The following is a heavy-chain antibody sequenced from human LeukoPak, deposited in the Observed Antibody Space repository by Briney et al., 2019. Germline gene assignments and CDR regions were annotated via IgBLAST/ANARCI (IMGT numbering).Heavy chain of an antibody. CDR1: AFTFSTYA. Sequence: GGSLRLSCAASAFTFSTYAMSWVRQAPGKGLEWVSAINTSGGSTYYADSVKGRFTISRHNSKNTLYLQMNSLRAEDTAVYYCIASGSTFDSWGQGTLVTVSS. CDR2: INTSGGST. V-gene: IGHV3-23*01. CDR3: IASGSTFDS. J-gene: IGHJ4*02. D-gene: IGHD2-15*01.